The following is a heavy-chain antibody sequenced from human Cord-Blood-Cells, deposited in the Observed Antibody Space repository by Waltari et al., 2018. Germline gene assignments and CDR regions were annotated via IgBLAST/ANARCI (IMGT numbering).Heavy chain of an antibody. V-gene: IGHV1-8*01. CDR1: EYTFTRYD. J-gene: IGHJ5*02. Sequence: QVQLVQSGAEVKKPGASVQDSCKAAEYTFTRYDINWVRQATGQGLEWMGWLNPNSGNTGYAQKFQGRVTMTRNTSISTAYMELSSLRSEDTAVYYCARGSSPYSSSWDGNWFDPWGQGTLVTVSS. D-gene: IGHD6-13*01. CDR2: LNPNSGNT. CDR3: ARGSSPYSSSWDGNWFDP.